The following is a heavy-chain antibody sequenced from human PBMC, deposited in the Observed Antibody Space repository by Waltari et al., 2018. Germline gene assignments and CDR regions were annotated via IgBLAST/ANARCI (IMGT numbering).Heavy chain of an antibody. D-gene: IGHD1-26*01. J-gene: IGHJ5*02. Sequence: EVQLLESRGTIVQPGGSLKVACAASGLNFGSSWMHWVRQTPGKGLMWVSDINYDGTQTKYADSVRGRFTISRDNAKSTLYLQMTDLRAEDTAVYFCVRARWDYLYFDTWGQGTLVTVSS. CDR3: VRARWDYLYFDT. V-gene: IGHV3-74*01. CDR2: INYDGTQT. CDR1: GLNFGSSW.